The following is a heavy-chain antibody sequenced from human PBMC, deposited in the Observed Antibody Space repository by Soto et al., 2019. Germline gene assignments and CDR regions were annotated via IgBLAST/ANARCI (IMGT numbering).Heavy chain of an antibody. CDR1: GGSISSGGYY. V-gene: IGHV4-31*03. J-gene: IGHJ5*02. CDR2: IYYSGST. CDR3: ARGGGRDYLRIPYNWFDP. Sequence: KSSETLSLTCTVSGGSISSGGYYWSWIRQHPGKGLEWIGYIYYSGSTYYNPSLKSRVTISVDTSKNQFSLKLSSVTAADTAVYYCARGGGRDYLRIPYNWFDPWGQGTLVTVSS. D-gene: IGHD3-16*01.